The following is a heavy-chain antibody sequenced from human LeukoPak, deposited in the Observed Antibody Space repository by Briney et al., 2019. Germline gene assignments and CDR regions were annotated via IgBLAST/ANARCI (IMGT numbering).Heavy chain of an antibody. Sequence: GASVKVSCKASGYTFTSYGISWVRQAPGQGLEWMGWISAYNGNTNYAQKLQGRVTMTTDTSTSTAYMELRSLRSDDTAVYYCAGGPYVLLWFEELIPYYYYYMDVWGKGTTVTVSS. CDR1: GYTFTSYG. D-gene: IGHD3-10*01. CDR2: ISAYNGNT. V-gene: IGHV1-18*01. J-gene: IGHJ6*03. CDR3: AGGPYVLLWFEELIPYYYYYMDV.